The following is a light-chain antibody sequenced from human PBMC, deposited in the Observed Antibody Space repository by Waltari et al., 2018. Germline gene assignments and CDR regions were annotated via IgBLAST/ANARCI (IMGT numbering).Light chain of an antibody. Sequence: DIVMSQSPDSLAVSLGERATIQCRSSQSLSYRYNNRNYLAWYQQRPGQPPKLILYGASLRDSGVPDRFSGSGSGTDFTLTISSLQAEDVAIYYCHQYYTTPFTFGPGTTVDIK. CDR1: QSLSYRYNNRNY. J-gene: IGKJ3*01. CDR3: HQYYTTPFT. V-gene: IGKV4-1*01. CDR2: GAS.